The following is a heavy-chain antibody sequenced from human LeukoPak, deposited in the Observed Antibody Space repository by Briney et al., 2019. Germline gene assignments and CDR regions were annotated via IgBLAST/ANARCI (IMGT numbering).Heavy chain of an antibody. V-gene: IGHV3-23*01. CDR3: AKGDAAGGKDHFDY. CDR2: ISGSGAST. J-gene: IGHJ4*02. D-gene: IGHD6-13*01. Sequence: PGGSLRLSCAASAFTFSNYAMSWVRQAPGKGLEWVSVISGSGASTYYAGSVKGRFTISRDNSKNTLYLQMNSLRAEDTAVYYCAKGDAAGGKDHFDYWGQGTLVTVSS. CDR1: AFTFSNYA.